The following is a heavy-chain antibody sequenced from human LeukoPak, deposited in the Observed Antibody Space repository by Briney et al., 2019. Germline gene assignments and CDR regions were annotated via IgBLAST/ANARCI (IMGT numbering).Heavy chain of an antibody. CDR1: GYTLTELS. CDR3: ATVPYYDILTGYYFPYA. D-gene: IGHD3-9*01. Sequence: ASVKVSCKVSGYTLTELSMHWVRQAPGKGLEWMGGFDPEDGETIHAQKFQGRVTMTEDTSTDTAYMELSSLRSEDTAVYYCATVPYYDILTGYYFPYAWGQGTLVTVSS. V-gene: IGHV1-24*01. CDR2: FDPEDGET. J-gene: IGHJ4*02.